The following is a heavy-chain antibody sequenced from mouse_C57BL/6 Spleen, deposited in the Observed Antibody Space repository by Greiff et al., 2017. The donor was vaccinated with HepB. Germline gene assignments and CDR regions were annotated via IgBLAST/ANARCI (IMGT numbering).Heavy chain of an antibody. Sequence: QVQLQQPGAELVKPGASVKLSCKASGYTFTSYWMLWVKQRPGQGLEWIGEIDPSDSYTNYNQKFKGKATLTVDTSSSPAYMQRSSLTSEDSAVYYCARFDGYPYWGQGTTLTVSS. CDR1: GYTFTSYW. CDR3: ARFDGYPY. D-gene: IGHD2-3*01. J-gene: IGHJ2*01. V-gene: IGHV1-50*01. CDR2: IDPSDSYT.